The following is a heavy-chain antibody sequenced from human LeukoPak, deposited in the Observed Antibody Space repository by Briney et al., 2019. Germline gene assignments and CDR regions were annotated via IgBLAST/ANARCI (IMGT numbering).Heavy chain of an antibody. J-gene: IGHJ3*02. CDR1: GYTFTSYG. V-gene: IGHV1-46*01. CDR3: ARSISAGGSGGAFDI. CDR2: INPSGGST. D-gene: IGHD6-25*01. Sequence: ASVKVSCKASGYTFTSYGISWVRQAPGQGLEWMGIINPSGGSTSYAQKFQGRVTMTRDMSTSTVYMELSSLRSEDTAVYYCARSISAGGSGGAFDIWGQGTMVTVSS.